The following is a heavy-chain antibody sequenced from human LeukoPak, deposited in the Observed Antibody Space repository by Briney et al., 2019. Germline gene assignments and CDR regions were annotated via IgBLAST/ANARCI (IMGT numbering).Heavy chain of an antibody. Sequence: GSLRLSCAASGFTFSSYSMNWIRQPPGKGLEWIGEINHSGGTNYNPSLKSRVTISVDTSKNQFSLKLSSVTAADTAVYYCARGVVEMATTYNWFDSWGQGTLVTVSS. V-gene: IGHV4-34*01. J-gene: IGHJ5*01. CDR1: GFTFSSYS. CDR2: INHSGGT. D-gene: IGHD5-24*01. CDR3: ARGVVEMATTYNWFDS.